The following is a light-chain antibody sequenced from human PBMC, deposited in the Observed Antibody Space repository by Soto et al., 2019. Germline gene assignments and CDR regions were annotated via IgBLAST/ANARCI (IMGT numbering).Light chain of an antibody. CDR3: QQYNNWPPTWT. Sequence: EILMTQSPATLSVSPGERATLSCRASQSVSTNLAWYQQKPGQAPRLLIYAVSTRATDIPARLSGSGSGTEFTLTISSLQSADFAVYYCQQYNNWPPTWTLGQGTKVDIK. CDR1: QSVSTN. V-gene: IGKV3-15*01. J-gene: IGKJ1*01. CDR2: AVS.